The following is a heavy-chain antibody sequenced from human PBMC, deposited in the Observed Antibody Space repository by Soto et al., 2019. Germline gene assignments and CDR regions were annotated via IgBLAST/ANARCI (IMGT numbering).Heavy chain of an antibody. J-gene: IGHJ4*02. CDR2: INHSGST. V-gene: IGHV4-34*01. CDR1: GGSFSGYY. Sequence: SETLSLTCAVYGGSFSGYYWSWIRQPPGKGLEWIGEINHSGSTNYNPSLKSRVTISVDTSKNQFSLKLSSVTAADTAVYHCARRPTARQESSHYWGQGTLVTVSS. CDR3: ARRPTARQESSHY.